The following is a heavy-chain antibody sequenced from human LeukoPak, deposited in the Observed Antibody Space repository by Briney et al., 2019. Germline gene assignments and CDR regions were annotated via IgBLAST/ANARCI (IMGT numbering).Heavy chain of an antibody. D-gene: IGHD6-6*01. CDR1: GFTFSSYS. CDR3: ASPYSSSPYDAFDI. Sequence: GGSLRLSCAASGFTFSSYSMNWVRQAPGKGLEWVSSISSSSSYIYYADSVKGRFTISRDNAKNSLYLQMNSLRAEDTAVYYCASPYSSSPYDAFDIWGQGTMVTVSS. J-gene: IGHJ3*02. CDR2: ISSSSSYI. V-gene: IGHV3-21*01.